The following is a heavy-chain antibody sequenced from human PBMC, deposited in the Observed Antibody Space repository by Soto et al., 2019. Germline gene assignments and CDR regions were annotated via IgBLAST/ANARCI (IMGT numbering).Heavy chain of an antibody. CDR3: TTLRLDP. CDR1: GYTFTAFY. V-gene: IGHV1-2*02. J-gene: IGHJ5*02. CDR2: VNPNTGVT. Sequence: QVQLVQSGSEVKKPGASVKVSCQASGYTFTAFYMNWVRQAPGQGLEWMGWVNPNTGVTKYAQKFQGRVTMTRDTSINTAYMELSGLTSDDTAVYYCTTLRLDPWGPGTLVTVSS.